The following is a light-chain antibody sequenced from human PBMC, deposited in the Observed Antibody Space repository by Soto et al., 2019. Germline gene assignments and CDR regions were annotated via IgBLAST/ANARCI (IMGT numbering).Light chain of an antibody. V-gene: IGLV2-8*01. CDR3: TSYAGSPTYV. CDR2: EVV. Sequence: QSALTQPPSASGTPGQSVTISCTGTKNDIGVYDFVSWYQHHPGKAPRLIIYEVVQRPSGVPDRFSGSKSGNTASLTVSGLQAEDEADYFSTSYAGSPTYVFGRGTKVTVL. CDR1: KNDIGVYDF. J-gene: IGLJ6*01.